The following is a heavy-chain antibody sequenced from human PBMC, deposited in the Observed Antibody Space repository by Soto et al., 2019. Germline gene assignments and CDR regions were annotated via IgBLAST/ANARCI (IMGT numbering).Heavy chain of an antibody. CDR3: ARDSSGRPDY. J-gene: IGHJ4*02. CDR1: GGTFSSYA. V-gene: IGHV1-69*13. D-gene: IGHD3-22*01. Sequence: SVKVSCKASGGTFSSYAISWVRQAPRQGLEWMGGIIPIFGTANYAQKCQGRVTITADESTSTAYMELSSLRSEDMAVYYCARDSSGRPDYWGQGTLVTVSS. CDR2: IIPIFGTA.